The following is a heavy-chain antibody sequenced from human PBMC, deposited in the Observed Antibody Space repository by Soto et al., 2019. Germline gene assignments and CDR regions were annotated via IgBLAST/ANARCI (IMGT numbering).Heavy chain of an antibody. Sequence: PGESLKISCKCSGYSFTSYWIGLVRQMPGKGLEWMGIIYPGDSDTRYSPSFQGQVTISADKSISTAYLQWSSLKASDTAVYYCARVIYEIYYYYGMDVWGQGTTVTVSS. V-gene: IGHV5-51*01. CDR3: ARVIYEIYYYYGMDV. CDR2: IYPGDSDT. CDR1: GYSFTSYW. D-gene: IGHD3-16*02. J-gene: IGHJ6*02.